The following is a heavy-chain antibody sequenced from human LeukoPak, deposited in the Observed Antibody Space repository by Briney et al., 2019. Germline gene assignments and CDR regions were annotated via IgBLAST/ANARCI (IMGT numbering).Heavy chain of an antibody. Sequence: AGGSLRLSCAASGFTFNTYAMTWLRQAPGKGLEWVSALSSTGINTYYADSVKGRFTISRDNSKNMLHLQMNGLRVEDTAVYYCAQISVDTSRDRWSDFDSWGQGILVTVSS. J-gene: IGHJ4*02. V-gene: IGHV3-23*01. D-gene: IGHD5-18*01. CDR3: AQISVDTSRDRWSDFDS. CDR1: GFTFNTYA. CDR2: LSSTGINT.